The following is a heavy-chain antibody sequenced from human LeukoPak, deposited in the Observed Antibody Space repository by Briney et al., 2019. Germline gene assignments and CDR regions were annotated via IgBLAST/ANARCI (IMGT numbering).Heavy chain of an antibody. Sequence: GGSLRLSCAASGFTFSSCSMNWVRQAPGKGLEWVSSISSSSSYIYYADSVKGRFTISRDNAKNSLYLQMNSLRAEDTAVYYCARGTMVRGVRPFDYWGQGTLVTVSS. CDR2: ISSSSSYI. CDR3: ARGTMVRGVRPFDY. J-gene: IGHJ4*02. D-gene: IGHD3-10*01. CDR1: GFTFSSCS. V-gene: IGHV3-21*01.